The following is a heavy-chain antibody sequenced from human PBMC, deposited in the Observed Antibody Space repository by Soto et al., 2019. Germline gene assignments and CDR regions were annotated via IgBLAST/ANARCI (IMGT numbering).Heavy chain of an antibody. CDR2: IIPTLGTI. CDR1: ARTLFISG. V-gene: IGHV1-69*10. Sequence: SVKVCCKTSARTLFISGVGWVRQAPGEGLEWVGGIIPTLGTIHVAQRFQGRVTFTADKSTNTAYMEMNSLTSEDTALYYCARAAEWEQPSNQYYFDFWGQGTLVTVSS. D-gene: IGHD1-26*01. J-gene: IGHJ4*02. CDR3: ARAAEWEQPSNQYYFDF.